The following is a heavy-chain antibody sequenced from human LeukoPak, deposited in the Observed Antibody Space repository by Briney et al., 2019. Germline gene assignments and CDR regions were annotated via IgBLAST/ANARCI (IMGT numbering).Heavy chain of an antibody. V-gene: IGHV4-39*07. Sequence: PSETLSLTCTVSGGSISSSSYYWGRIRQPPGKGLEWIGSIYYSGSTYYNPSLKSRVNISVDTSKNQFSLKVSSVTAAGTAVDYCARAAPGWFDPWGQGTLVTVS. CDR1: GGSISSSSYY. J-gene: IGHJ5*02. CDR2: IYYSGST. CDR3: ARAAPGWFDP.